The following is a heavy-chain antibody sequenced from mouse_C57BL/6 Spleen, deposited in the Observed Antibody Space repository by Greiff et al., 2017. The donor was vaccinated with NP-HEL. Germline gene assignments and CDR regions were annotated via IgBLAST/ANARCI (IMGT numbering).Heavy chain of an antibody. D-gene: IGHD1-1*01. J-gene: IGHJ4*01. CDR3: ARQIYYYGSSYDYYAMDY. CDR2: ISGGGGNT. V-gene: IGHV5-9*01. Sequence: EVTVVESGGGLVKPGGSLKLSCAASGFTFSSYTMSWVRPTTEKRLEWVATISGGGGNTYYPDRVKGRFTISRDNAKNTLYLQMSSLRSEDTALYYCARQIYYYGSSYDYYAMDYWGQGTSVTVSS. CDR1: GFTFSSYT.